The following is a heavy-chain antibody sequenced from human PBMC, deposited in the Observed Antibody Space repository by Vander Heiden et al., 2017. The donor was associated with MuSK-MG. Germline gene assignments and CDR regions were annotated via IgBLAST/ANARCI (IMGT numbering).Heavy chain of an antibody. Sequence: QVQLVQSGAEVTMPGSSLKVSCKAYGGTFSSYARSWVRQAPGQGLEWMGGIIPIFGTANYAKKFQGRVTMTADESTSTAYMELSSLRSEDTAVYYCARRAYCGGDCSAYYYYYYMDVWGKGTTVTVSS. J-gene: IGHJ6*03. CDR2: IIPIFGTA. V-gene: IGHV1-69*01. CDR3: ARRAYCGGDCSAYYYYYYMDV. D-gene: IGHD2-21*01. CDR1: GGTFSSYA.